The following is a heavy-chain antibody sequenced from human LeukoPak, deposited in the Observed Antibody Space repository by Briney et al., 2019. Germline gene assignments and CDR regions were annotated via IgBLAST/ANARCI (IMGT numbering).Heavy chain of an antibody. CDR2: MNPNSGNT. Sequence: ASVKVSCKASGYTFTSYDINWVRQATGQGLEWMGWMNPNSGNTGYAQKFQGRVTMTRNTSISTAYMELSSLRSEDTAVYYCAREYSSGWYAYYYMDVWGKGTTVTISS. CDR1: GYTFTSYD. J-gene: IGHJ6*03. V-gene: IGHV1-8*01. CDR3: AREYSSGWYAYYYMDV. D-gene: IGHD6-19*01.